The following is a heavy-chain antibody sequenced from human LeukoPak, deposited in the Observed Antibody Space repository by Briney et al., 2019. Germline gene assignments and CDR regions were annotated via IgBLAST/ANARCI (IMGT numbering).Heavy chain of an antibody. V-gene: IGHV4-39*01. CDR3: ARQGTEYGDYVRKPVFDI. J-gene: IGHJ3*02. CDR2: IFHSGNT. CDR1: GGSISSGSYY. D-gene: IGHD4-17*01. Sequence: SETLSLTCTVSGGSISSGSYYWGWIRQPPGKGLEWIGSIFHSGNTYYSPSLKRRVTISVDTSKNQFSLKLSSVTAADTAVYYCARQGTEYGDYVRKPVFDIWGQGTMVTVSS.